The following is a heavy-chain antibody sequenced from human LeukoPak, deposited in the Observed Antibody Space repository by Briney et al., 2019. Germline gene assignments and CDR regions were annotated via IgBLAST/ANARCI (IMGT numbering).Heavy chain of an antibody. CDR2: INHSGST. V-gene: IGHV4-34*01. CDR1: GGSFSGYY. CDR3: ARYRERAPDY. Sequence: SETLSLTCAVYGGSFSGYYWGWIRQPPGKGLEWIGEINHSGSTNYNPSLKSRVIISVDTSKNQFSLKLSSVTAADTAVYYCARYRERAPDYWGQGTLVTVSS. J-gene: IGHJ4*02. D-gene: IGHD1-1*01.